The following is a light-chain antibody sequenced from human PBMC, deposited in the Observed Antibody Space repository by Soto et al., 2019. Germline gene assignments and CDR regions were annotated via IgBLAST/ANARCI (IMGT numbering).Light chain of an antibody. CDR2: DVT. J-gene: IGLJ2*01. CDR3: SSYTSSSTLV. Sequence: QSVLTQPASVSGSPGQSITISCTGTSSDVGGYNYVSWYQQHPGKAPKLMIYDVTNRPSGVSYRFSGSKSGNTASLTISGLQAEDEADYYCSSYTSSSTLVFGGGTKVTVL. V-gene: IGLV2-14*01. CDR1: SSDVGGYNY.